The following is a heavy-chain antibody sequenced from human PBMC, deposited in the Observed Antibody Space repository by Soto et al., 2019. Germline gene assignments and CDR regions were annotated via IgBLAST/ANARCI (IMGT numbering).Heavy chain of an antibody. J-gene: IGHJ4*02. CDR3: AKDTRAYSTHMGYLSAH. CDR2: LDAGDNT. V-gene: IGHV3-23*01. Sequence: EVQLLESGGNLVQPGGSLRLSCAASGFTFSSHAMSWVRQAPGEGLEWVSTLDAGDNTYYADSVKGRFTISRDNARNTLSLQMNSLRVEDTAVYSCAKDTRAYSTHMGYLSAHWGQGTLVTVSS. CDR1: GFTFSSHA. D-gene: IGHD6-13*01.